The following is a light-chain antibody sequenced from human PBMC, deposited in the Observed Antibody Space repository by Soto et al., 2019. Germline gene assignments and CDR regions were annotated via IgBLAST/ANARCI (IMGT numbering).Light chain of an antibody. Sequence: EIVLTQSPGTLSLSPGERATLSCRASQSVSSSYLAWYQQKPGQAPRLLIYGASSRATDIPDRFSGSGSGTDFTLTISRLEPEDFAVYYCQQYGTSPPWTFGQGTKVESK. J-gene: IGKJ1*01. CDR3: QQYGTSPPWT. V-gene: IGKV3-20*01. CDR1: QSVSSSY. CDR2: GAS.